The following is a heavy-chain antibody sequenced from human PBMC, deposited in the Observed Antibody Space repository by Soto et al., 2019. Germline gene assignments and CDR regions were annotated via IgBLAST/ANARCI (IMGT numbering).Heavy chain of an antibody. Sequence: SESLYITCTVSGGSISSYYWSWIRQPPGKGLEWIGYIYYSGSTNYNPSLKSRVTISVDTSKNQFSLKLSSVTAADTAVYYCARVSPTVAGTSEYFDYWGQGTLVTVSS. CDR1: GGSISSYY. D-gene: IGHD6-19*01. CDR2: IYYSGST. V-gene: IGHV4-59*01. J-gene: IGHJ4*02. CDR3: ARVSPTVAGTSEYFDY.